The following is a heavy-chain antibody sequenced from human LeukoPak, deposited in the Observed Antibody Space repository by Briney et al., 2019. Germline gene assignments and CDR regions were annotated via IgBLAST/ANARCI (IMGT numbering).Heavy chain of an antibody. D-gene: IGHD6-13*01. CDR3: ARVPLTAAAGQGIDY. V-gene: IGHV1-18*01. CDR1: GYTLTSYG. J-gene: IGHJ4*02. CDR2: ISAYNGNT. Sequence: ASVKVSCKASGYTLTSYGISWVRQAPGQGLEWMGWISAYNGNTNYAQKLQGRVTMTTDTSTSTAYMELRSLRSDDTAVYYCARVPLTAAAGQGIDYWGQGTLVTVSS.